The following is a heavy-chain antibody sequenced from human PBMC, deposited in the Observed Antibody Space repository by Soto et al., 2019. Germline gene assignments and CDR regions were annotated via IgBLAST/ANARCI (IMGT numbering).Heavy chain of an antibody. CDR2: IYYRGNA. Sequence: QLQLQESGPGLVKPSETLSLTCSVSDDSINSDKYYWGWIRQPPGKGLEWIGSIYYRGNAYYNPSLQTRVTISLDTSKSQFSLKLNSVTAADSAVSFCARLEGLATISYYFDFWGPGALVTVSS. J-gene: IGHJ4*02. V-gene: IGHV4-39*01. D-gene: IGHD3-9*01. CDR1: DDSINSDKYY. CDR3: ARLEGLATISYYFDF.